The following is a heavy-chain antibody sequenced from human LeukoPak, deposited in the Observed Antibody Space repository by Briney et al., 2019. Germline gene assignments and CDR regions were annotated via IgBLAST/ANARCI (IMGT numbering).Heavy chain of an antibody. CDR3: ARGMDGYKFDY. Sequence: PSETLSLTCTVSGGSISSYYWSWIRQPPGRGLEWIGYIYYSGGTNYNPSLKSRVTISVDTSKNQFSLKLSSVTAADTAVYYCARGMDGYKFDYWGQGTLVTVSS. J-gene: IGHJ4*02. D-gene: IGHD5-24*01. CDR1: GGSISSYY. CDR2: IYYSGGT. V-gene: IGHV4-59*01.